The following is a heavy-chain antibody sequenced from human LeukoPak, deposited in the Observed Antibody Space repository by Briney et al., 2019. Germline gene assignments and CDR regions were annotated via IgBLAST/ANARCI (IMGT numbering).Heavy chain of an antibody. J-gene: IGHJ5*02. Sequence: ASVKVSCKASGGTFSSYAISWVRQAPGQGLEWMGGITPIFGTANYAQKFQGRVTITADESTSTAYMELSSRRSEDTAVYYCARGDDVTGYYPCWFDPWGQGTLVTVSS. CDR1: GGTFSSYA. D-gene: IGHD3-9*01. CDR2: ITPIFGTA. V-gene: IGHV1-69*13. CDR3: ARGDDVTGYYPCWFDP.